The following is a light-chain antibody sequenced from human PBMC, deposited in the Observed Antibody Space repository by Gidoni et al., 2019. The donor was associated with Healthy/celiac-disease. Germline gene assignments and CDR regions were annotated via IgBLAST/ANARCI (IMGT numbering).Light chain of an antibody. CDR2: AAP. V-gene: IGKV1-27*01. J-gene: IGKJ1*01. Sequence: DIQMTQSPSSLSASVGDRVTITCRASQGISNYLAWYQQKPGKVPKLLIYAAPTLHSGVPSRLRGSGSGTDFTLTISSLQPEDVATYYCQKYNSAPPTFGQGTKVEIK. CDR3: QKYNSAPPT. CDR1: QGISNY.